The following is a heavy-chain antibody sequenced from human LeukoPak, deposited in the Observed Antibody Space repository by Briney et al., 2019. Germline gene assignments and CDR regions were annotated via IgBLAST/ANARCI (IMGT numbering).Heavy chain of an antibody. J-gene: IGHJ6*03. Sequence: GGSLRLSCAASGSTFTSYWMTWVRQAPGKGLEWVANIKQDGSEKYYVDSVKGRFTISRDNAKNSLYLQMNGLRAEDTAVYHCARAFGDFWSGYYPSYYNYYMDVWGKGTTVTVSS. CDR3: ARAFGDFWSGYYPSYYNYYMDV. D-gene: IGHD3-3*01. CDR2: IKQDGSEK. V-gene: IGHV3-7*01. CDR1: GSTFTSYW.